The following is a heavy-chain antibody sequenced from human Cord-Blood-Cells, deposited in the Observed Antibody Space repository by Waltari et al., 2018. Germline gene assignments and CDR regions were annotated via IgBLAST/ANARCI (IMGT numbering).Heavy chain of an antibody. J-gene: IGHJ4*02. CDR3: ARDKESTRTSCYDY. CDR1: GGTFSSYA. V-gene: IGHV1-69*06. CDR2: LVTIFGTA. D-gene: IGHD2-2*01. Sequence: QVQLVQSGAEVKKPGSSVKVSCKASGGTFSSYAISWVRQAPGQGLEWKGGLVTIFGTANYEQKFQGRVTITADKSTSTAYMELSSLRSEDTAVYYCARDKESTRTSCYDYWGQGTLVTVSS.